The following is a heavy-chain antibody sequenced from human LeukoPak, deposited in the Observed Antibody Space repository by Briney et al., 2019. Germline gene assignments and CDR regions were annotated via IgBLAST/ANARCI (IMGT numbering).Heavy chain of an antibody. CDR1: GGSISSYY. V-gene: IGHV4-59*01. D-gene: IGHD3-10*01. J-gene: IGHJ5*02. Sequence: PSETLSLTCTVSGGSISSYYWSWIRQPPGKGLEWIGYIYYSGSTNYNPSLKSRVTISVDTSKNQFSLKLSSVTAADTAVYYCARESGGSGSYYKIHGFDPWGQGTLVTVSS. CDR2: IYYSGST. CDR3: ARESGGSGSYYKIHGFDP.